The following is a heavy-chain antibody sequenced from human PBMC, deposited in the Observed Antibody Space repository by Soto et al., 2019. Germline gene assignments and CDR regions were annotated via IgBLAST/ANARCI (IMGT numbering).Heavy chain of an antibody. CDR3: ASPLPAPVPGDYGMDV. Sequence: GGSLRLSCAASGFTFTNYGMHWVRQAPGKGLEWVAVISNDGTNQYYADSVKGRFSISRDNSKNTLYLQMNTLRVEDSAVYYCASPLPAPVPGDYGMDVWGQGPTVTVYS. V-gene: IGHV3-30*03. J-gene: IGHJ6*02. D-gene: IGHD6-19*01. CDR1: GFTFTNYG. CDR2: ISNDGTNQ.